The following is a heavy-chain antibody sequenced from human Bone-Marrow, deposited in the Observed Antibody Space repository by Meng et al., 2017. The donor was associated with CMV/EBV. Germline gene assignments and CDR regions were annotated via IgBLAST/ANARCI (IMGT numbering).Heavy chain of an antibody. D-gene: IGHD3-3*01. Sequence: ASVKVSCKASGYTFTSYYMHWVRQAPGQGLEWMGIINPSGGSTSYAQKFQGRVTMTRDTSTSTVYMELSSLRSEDTAVYYCARDHYDFWSGYYSLIWFDPWGQGPLVTVYS. CDR2: INPSGGST. CDR1: GYTFTSYY. J-gene: IGHJ5*02. V-gene: IGHV1-46*01. CDR3: ARDHYDFWSGYYSLIWFDP.